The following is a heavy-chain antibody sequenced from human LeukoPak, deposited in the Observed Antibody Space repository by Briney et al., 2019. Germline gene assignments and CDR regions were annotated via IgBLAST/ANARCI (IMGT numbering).Heavy chain of an antibody. V-gene: IGHV6-1*01. CDR2: IYYRSKWYS. CDR3: TGGGLVRGSLHWFDP. D-gene: IGHD3-10*01. Sequence: SQTLSLTCALSGDNVSGGSAGWDWIRQSQTRGVEWLGRIYYRSKWYSDYAISVKSRITINPDTSRNQFSLQLNSVTHDDTAVYYCTGGGLVRGSLHWFDPWGQGTLVTVSS. CDR1: GDNVSGGSAG. J-gene: IGHJ5*02.